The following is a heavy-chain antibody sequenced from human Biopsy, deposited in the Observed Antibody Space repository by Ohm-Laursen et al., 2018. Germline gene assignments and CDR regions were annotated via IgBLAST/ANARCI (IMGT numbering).Heavy chain of an antibody. Sequence: SLRLSCTASGFTFSSYGMHWVRQAPGRGLEWVAAIWYDGSNKNYADSVKGRFTISIDNSKNTLYLQMNSLRGEDTAVYYCAKCMTGGSNYYFHHCGQGTLVTVSS. CDR2: IWYDGSNK. V-gene: IGHV3-33*06. CDR1: GFTFSSYG. D-gene: IGHD2-8*01. J-gene: IGHJ4*02. CDR3: AKCMTGGSNYYFHH.